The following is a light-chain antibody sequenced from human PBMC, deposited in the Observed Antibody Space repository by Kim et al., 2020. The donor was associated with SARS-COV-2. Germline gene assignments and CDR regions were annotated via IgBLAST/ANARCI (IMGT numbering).Light chain of an antibody. CDR2: EFS. J-gene: IGLJ2*01. V-gene: IGLV2-8*01. Sequence: GQSGPLSSTGTSSGVGGYNYVSCYQQQPGKAPKLMFYEFSKRPSGVPDRFSGSKSGNTASLTVSGLQAEDEADYYCSSYAGSNNFVFGGGTQLTVL. CDR1: SSGVGGYNY. CDR3: SSYAGSNNFV.